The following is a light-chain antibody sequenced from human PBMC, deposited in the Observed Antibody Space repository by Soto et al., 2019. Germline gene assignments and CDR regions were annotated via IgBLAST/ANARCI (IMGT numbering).Light chain of an antibody. J-gene: IGKJ2*01. Sequence: EIVLTQSPATLSLSPGERATLSCRASQSVSSYLAWYQQKPGQAPRLLIYDASNRATGIPARFSGSGSGTDFTLTISSLEPEDFEVYSCQQRSNWPPTFGQGTKLEIK. CDR1: QSVSSY. V-gene: IGKV3-11*01. CDR2: DAS. CDR3: QQRSNWPPT.